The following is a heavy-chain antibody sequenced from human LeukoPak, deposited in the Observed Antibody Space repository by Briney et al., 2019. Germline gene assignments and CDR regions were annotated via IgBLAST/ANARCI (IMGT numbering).Heavy chain of an antibody. D-gene: IGHD3-10*01. CDR2: INPTGGST. Sequence: GASVKVSCKASGYTFTSYYMHWVRQAPGQGLEWMGLINPTGGSTGYAQKFQGRVTMTRDMSTSTVYMELSSLRSEDTAVYYCARALGLYDGSGSYYKTFKVPWFDPWGQGTLVTVSS. J-gene: IGHJ5*02. V-gene: IGHV1-46*01. CDR1: GYTFTSYY. CDR3: ARALGLYDGSGSYYKTFKVPWFDP.